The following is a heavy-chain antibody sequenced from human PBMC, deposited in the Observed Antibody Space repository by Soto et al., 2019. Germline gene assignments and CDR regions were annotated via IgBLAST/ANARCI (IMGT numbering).Heavy chain of an antibody. J-gene: IGHJ4*02. V-gene: IGHV4-59*01. CDR1: GGSISSYY. CDR3: AREVEQWLDGRYFDY. CDR2: IYYSGST. D-gene: IGHD6-19*01. Sequence: TLSLTCTVSGGSISSYYWSWIRQPPGKGLEWMGYIYYSGSTNYNPSLKSRVTISVDTSKNPFSLKLSSVTAADTAVYYCAREVEQWLDGRYFDYWGQGTLVTVSS.